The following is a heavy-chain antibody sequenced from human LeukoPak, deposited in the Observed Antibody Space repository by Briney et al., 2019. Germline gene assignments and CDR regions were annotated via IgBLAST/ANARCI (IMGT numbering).Heavy chain of an antibody. V-gene: IGHV4-4*08. CDR3: AGRGQRYFRD. J-gene: IGHJ1*01. CDR1: GDSISSDY. Sequence: SETLSLTCTVSGDSISSDYWSWIRQPPGKGLEWIGYIYRFGNTDYNPSLMRRVTISLDTSKKQLSLNLTSVTAADTAVYYCAGRGQRYFRDWGQGPLVTVSS. CDR2: IYRFGNT.